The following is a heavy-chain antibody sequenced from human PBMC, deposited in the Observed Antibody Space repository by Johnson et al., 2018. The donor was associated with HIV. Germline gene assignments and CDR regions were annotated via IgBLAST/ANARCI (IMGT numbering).Heavy chain of an antibody. CDR2: ISWNSGSR. V-gene: IGHV3-9*01. J-gene: IGHJ3*02. D-gene: IGHD6-13*01. Sequence: VQLVESGGGLVQPGGSLRLSCAASGFTFDDYAMHWVRQPPGKGLEWVSGISWNSGSRGYADSVKGRFTISRDNAKNSLYLQMNSPRAEDTALYFCAREAGSSLSFDIWGQGTMVTVSS. CDR3: AREAGSSLSFDI. CDR1: GFTFDDYA.